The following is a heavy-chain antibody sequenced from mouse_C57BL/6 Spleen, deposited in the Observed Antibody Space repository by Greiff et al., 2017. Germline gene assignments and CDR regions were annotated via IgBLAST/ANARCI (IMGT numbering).Heavy chain of an antibody. J-gene: IGHJ4*01. V-gene: IGHV1-50*01. Sequence: QVQLQQPGAELVKPGASVKLSCKASGYTFTSYWMKWVKQRPGQGLEWMGEIDPADGYTNYNQKFKGKATLTVDTSSSTAYMQLSSLTSEDSAVYYCARRGPGNYYAMDDWGKGTSVTVSS. CDR3: ARRGPGNYYAMDD. CDR2: IDPADGYT. CDR1: GYTFTSYW.